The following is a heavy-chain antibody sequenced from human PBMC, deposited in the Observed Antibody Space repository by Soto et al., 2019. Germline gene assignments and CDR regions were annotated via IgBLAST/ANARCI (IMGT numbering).Heavy chain of an antibody. V-gene: IGHV1-69*06. CDR2: IIPIFGTA. CDR3: XXXXYYYGSGSWGIGY. CDR1: GGTFSSYA. D-gene: IGHD3-10*01. J-gene: IGHJ4*02. Sequence: QVQLVQSGAEVKKPGSSVKVSCKASGGTFSSYAISWVRQAPGQGLEWMGGIIPIFGTANYAQKFQGRVTITADKSTSTAYMELSSLRXEDTXXXXXXXXXYYYGSGSWGIGYWGQGTLVT.